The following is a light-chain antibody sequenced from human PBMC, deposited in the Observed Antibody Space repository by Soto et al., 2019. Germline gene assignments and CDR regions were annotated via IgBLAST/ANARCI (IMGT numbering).Light chain of an antibody. Sequence: DIQMTQSPSSLSASVGDRVTITCRASQSISSYLNWYRQKPGKAPKLLINAASSLQSGVPSRFSGSGSGTEFTLTISALQPEDFATYFCQQSYITPRTFGQGTKVDIK. CDR3: QQSYITPRT. CDR1: QSISSY. CDR2: AAS. J-gene: IGKJ1*01. V-gene: IGKV1-39*01.